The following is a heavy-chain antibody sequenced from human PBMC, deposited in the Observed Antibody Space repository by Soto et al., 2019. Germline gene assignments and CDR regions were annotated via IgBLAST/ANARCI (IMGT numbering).Heavy chain of an antibody. J-gene: IGHJ4*02. CDR3: ARDPISAAGTFDY. D-gene: IGHD6-13*01. V-gene: IGHV4-38-2*02. CDR1: GYSISSGYY. CDR2: IYHSGST. Sequence: SETLSLTCTVSGYSISSGYYWGWIRQPPGKGLEWIGSIYHSGSTYYNPSLKSRVTISVDTSKNQFSLKLSSVTAADTAVYYCARDPISAAGTFDYWGQGTLVTVSS.